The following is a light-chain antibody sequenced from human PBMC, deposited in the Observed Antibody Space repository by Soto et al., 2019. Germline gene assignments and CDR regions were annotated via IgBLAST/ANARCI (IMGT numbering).Light chain of an antibody. CDR3: SSFAGSNNVL. V-gene: IGLV2-8*01. CDR1: NSDVGGYDF. J-gene: IGLJ3*02. CDR2: EVN. Sequence: QSALTQPPSASGSPGQSATISCTGTNSDVGGYDFVSWYQQHPGKAPKLMIYEVNKRPSGVPDRFSGSKSGNTASLTVSGLQAEDEASYYCSSFAGSNNVLFGGGTKVTVL.